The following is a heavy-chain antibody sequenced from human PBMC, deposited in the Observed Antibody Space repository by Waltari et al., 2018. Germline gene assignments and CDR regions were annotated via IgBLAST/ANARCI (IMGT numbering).Heavy chain of an antibody. Sequence: QVQLQESGPGLVTPSETLSLTCVVCGYSISSGYYRGWIRQPPGKGLERIGSISHIGSTYYNPSLKSRVTMSIDTSRNQFSLKLTSVTAADTAVYYCARHGTRITMTSSFHYWGQGTLVTVSS. CDR3: ARHGTRITMTSSFHY. V-gene: IGHV4-38-2*01. D-gene: IGHD3-3*01. CDR2: ISHIGST. J-gene: IGHJ4*02. CDR1: GYSISSGYY.